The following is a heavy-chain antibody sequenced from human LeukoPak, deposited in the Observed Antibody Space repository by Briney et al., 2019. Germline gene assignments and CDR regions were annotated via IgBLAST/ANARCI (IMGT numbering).Heavy chain of an antibody. Sequence: PSETLSLTCAVYGDSFSDYYWSWVRQPPEKGLEWIGQISHDGNTNYNPSLKSRVTLSTDTSKNQFSLRLTSVTTADTAIYYCARRRDWNDVLDPWGQGTPVTVSS. J-gene: IGHJ5*02. D-gene: IGHD1-1*01. CDR3: ARRRDWNDVLDP. CDR2: ISHDGNT. V-gene: IGHV4-34*01. CDR1: GDSFSDYY.